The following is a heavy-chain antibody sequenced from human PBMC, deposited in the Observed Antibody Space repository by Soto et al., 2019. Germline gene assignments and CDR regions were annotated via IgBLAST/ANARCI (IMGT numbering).Heavy chain of an antibody. CDR1: GFTFSSYE. V-gene: IGHV3-48*03. CDR3: ARDKNNSSSWYEFNYYYYYGMDV. J-gene: IGHJ6*02. D-gene: IGHD6-13*01. Sequence: GSLRLSCAASGFTFSSYEMNWVRQAPGKGLEWVSYISSSGSTIYYADSVKGRFTISRDNAKNSLYLQMNSLRAEDTAVYYCARDKNNSSSWYEFNYYYYYGMDVWGQGTTVTVSS. CDR2: ISSSGSTI.